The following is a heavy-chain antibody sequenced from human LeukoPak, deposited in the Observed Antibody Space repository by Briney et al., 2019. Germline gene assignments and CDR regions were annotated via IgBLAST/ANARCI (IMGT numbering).Heavy chain of an antibody. J-gene: IGHJ4*02. D-gene: IGHD6-13*01. V-gene: IGHV3-33*06. Sequence: GGSLRLSCAASGFTSSSYGMHWVRQAPGKGLEWVAVIWYDGSNKYYADSVKGRFTISRDNSKNTLYLQMNSLRAEDTAVYYCAKGPAATDFWGQGTLVTVSS. CDR2: IWYDGSNK. CDR1: GFTSSSYG. CDR3: AKGPAATDF.